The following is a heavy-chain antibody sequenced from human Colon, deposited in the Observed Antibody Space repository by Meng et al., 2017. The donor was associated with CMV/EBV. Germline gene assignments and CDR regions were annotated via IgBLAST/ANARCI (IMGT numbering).Heavy chain of an antibody. V-gene: IGHV3-23*01. J-gene: IGHJ4*02. Sequence: GGSLRLSCAASGFTFSNHTMSWVRQAPGKGLEWVSVVSRSGGSTYYADSVKGRFTISRDNSKNTLYLQMNSLRAEDTAVYYCTRWRDHSSFDFWGQGTLVTVSS. CDR3: TRWRDHSSFDF. CDR2: VSRSGGST. CDR1: GFTFSNHT. D-gene: IGHD5-24*01.